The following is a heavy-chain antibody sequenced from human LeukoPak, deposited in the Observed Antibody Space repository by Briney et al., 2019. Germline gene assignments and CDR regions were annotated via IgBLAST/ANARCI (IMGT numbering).Heavy chain of an antibody. CDR2: INEDGSIT. Sequence: HSGGSLRLSCAASGFAFSTYWMHWVRQVPGEGLVWVSRINEDGSITNYADSVKGRFSISRDNAKNTLYLQMNSLRAEDTAVYYCGRDLGGRSGYWGQGTLVTVSS. D-gene: IGHD1-26*01. CDR3: GRDLGGRSGY. J-gene: IGHJ4*02. V-gene: IGHV3-74*01. CDR1: GFAFSTYW.